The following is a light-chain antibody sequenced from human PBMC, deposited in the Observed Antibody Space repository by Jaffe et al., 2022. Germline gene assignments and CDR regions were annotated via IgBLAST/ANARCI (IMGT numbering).Light chain of an antibody. J-gene: IGKJ2*01. CDR1: QSISNY. V-gene: IGKV1-39*01. CDR2: GAS. CDR3: QQSYSTPIYT. Sequence: DIQMTQSPSSLSASVGDRVTITCRASQSISNYVNWYQHKPGKAPDLLIYGASTLQSGVPSRFRGSGSGTDFTLTISSLQPEDFATYYCQQSYSTPIYTFGQGTKLEIK.